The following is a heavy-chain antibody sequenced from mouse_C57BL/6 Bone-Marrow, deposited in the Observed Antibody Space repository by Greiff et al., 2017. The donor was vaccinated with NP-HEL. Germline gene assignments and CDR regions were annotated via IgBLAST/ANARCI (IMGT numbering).Heavy chain of an antibody. D-gene: IGHD1-1*01. Sequence: LVESGAELVRPGASVKLSCTASGFTIKDYYMHWVKQSPEQGLEWIGRIDPEDGDTEYAPTFQGKATMTADTTSKTAYLQLSSLTSEDTAVYYCTTEGVLLRRSYWYFDVWGTGTTVTASS. J-gene: IGHJ1*03. CDR3: TTEGVLLRRSYWYFDV. V-gene: IGHV14-1*01. CDR2: IDPEDGDT. CDR1: GFTIKDYY.